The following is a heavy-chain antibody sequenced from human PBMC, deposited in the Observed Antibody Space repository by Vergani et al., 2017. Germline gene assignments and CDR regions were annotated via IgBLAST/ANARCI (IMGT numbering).Heavy chain of an antibody. V-gene: IGHV3-9*01. CDR1: GFTFDDYA. CDR2: ISWNSGSI. J-gene: IGHJ4*02. D-gene: IGHD3-9*01. Sequence: VQLVESGGGVVQPGRSLRLSCAASGFTFDDYAMHWVRQAPGKGLEWVSGISWNSGSIGYADSVKGRFTISRDNAKNSLYLQMNSLRAEDTALYYCAKDISPLRYFDWALDYWGQGTLVTVSS. CDR3: AKDISPLRYFDWALDY.